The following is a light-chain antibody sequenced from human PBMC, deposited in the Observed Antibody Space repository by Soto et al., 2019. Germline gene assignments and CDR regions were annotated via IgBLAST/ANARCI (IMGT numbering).Light chain of an antibody. CDR3: QQYNNWPLRT. Sequence: EIGMTQYPATLSVSPGERAALSCRASQSVSSNLAWYQQKPGQAPRLLIYGASTRATGIPARFSGSGSGTEFTLTISSLQSEDFAVYYCQQYNNWPLRTFGQGTKVDIK. CDR1: QSVSSN. J-gene: IGKJ1*01. V-gene: IGKV3-15*01. CDR2: GAS.